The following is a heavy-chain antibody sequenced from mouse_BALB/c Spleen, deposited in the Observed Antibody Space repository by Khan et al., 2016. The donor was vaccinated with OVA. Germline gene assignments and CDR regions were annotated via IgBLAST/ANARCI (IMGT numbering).Heavy chain of an antibody. Sequence: EVQLKQSGPELMKPGASVKISCKASGYSFTTYYIHWMMQSHGKSLEWIGYIDPFSGGTTYNQKFKGKATLTVDKSSSTAYILLSNLTSEDSAVYYCTRHGYVAWFTYWGQGTLVTVSA. V-gene: IGHV1S135*01. J-gene: IGHJ3*01. CDR1: GYSFTTYY. CDR2: IDPFSGGT. CDR3: TRHGYVAWFTY. D-gene: IGHD2-2*01.